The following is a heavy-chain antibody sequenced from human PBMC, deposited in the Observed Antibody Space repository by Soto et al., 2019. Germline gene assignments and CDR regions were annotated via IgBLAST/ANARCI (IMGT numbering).Heavy chain of an antibody. D-gene: IGHD3-3*01. J-gene: IGHJ4*02. CDR1: GYTFTSYY. CDR3: ARGEGVLRFLEWLLENDY. Sequence: QVQLVQSGAEVKKPGASVKVSCKASGYTFTSYYMHWVRQAPGQGLEWMGIINPSGGSTSYAQKLQGRVTMTRDTSTSTVYMELSSLRSEDTAVYYCARGEGVLRFLEWLLENDYWGQGTLVTVSS. CDR2: INPSGGST. V-gene: IGHV1-46*03.